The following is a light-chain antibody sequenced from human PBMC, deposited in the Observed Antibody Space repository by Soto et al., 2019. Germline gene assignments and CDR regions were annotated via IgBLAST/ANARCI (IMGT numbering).Light chain of an antibody. CDR1: SGHSSYA. Sequence: QPVLTQSPSASASLGASVKLTCTLSSGHSSYAIAWHQQQPEKGPRYLMKLNSDGSHSKGDGIPDRFSGSSSGAERYLIISSLQSEDEADYYCQTLFTGNVLFGGGTQLTVL. V-gene: IGLV4-69*01. CDR3: QTLFTGNVL. CDR2: LNSDGSH. J-gene: IGLJ2*01.